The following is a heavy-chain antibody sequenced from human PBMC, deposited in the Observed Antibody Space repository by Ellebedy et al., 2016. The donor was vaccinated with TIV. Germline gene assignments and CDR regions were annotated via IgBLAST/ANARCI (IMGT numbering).Heavy chain of an antibody. V-gene: IGHV6-1*01. Sequence: SQTLSLTCXISGDSVSSNSAAWNWIRQSPSRGLEWLGRTYYRSKWYNDYAVSVKSRITINPDTSKNQFSLQLNSVTPEDTAVYYCARGRRSSGYLYYYYYGMDVWGQGTTVTVSS. CDR2: TYYRSKWYN. D-gene: IGHD3-22*01. CDR1: GDSVSSNSAA. CDR3: ARGRRSSGYLYYYYYGMDV. J-gene: IGHJ6*02.